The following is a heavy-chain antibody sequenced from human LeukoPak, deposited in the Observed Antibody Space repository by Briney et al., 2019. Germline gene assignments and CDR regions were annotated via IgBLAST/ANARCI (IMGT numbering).Heavy chain of an antibody. CDR2: ISAYNGNT. Sequence: ASVKVSCKASGYTFTSYGISWVRRAPGQGLEWMGWISAYNGNTNYAQKLQGRVTMTTDTSTSTAYMELRSLRSDDTAVYYCARHDLDYSLLYFDYWGQGTLVTVSS. J-gene: IGHJ4*02. CDR1: GYTFTSYG. V-gene: IGHV1-18*01. D-gene: IGHD2-15*01. CDR3: ARHDLDYSLLYFDY.